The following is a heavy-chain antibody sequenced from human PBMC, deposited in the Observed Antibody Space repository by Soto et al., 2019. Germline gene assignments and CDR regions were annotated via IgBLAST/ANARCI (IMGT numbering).Heavy chain of an antibody. CDR3: ERGWSYYYDSSGQKKAPFDY. J-gene: IGHJ4*02. CDR2: INPSGGST. V-gene: IGHV1-46*01. D-gene: IGHD3-22*01. Sequence: ASVKVSCKASGYTFTSYYMHWVRQAPGQGLEWMGIINPSGGSTSYAQKFQGRVTMTRDTSTSTVYMELSSLRSEDTAVYYCERGWSYYYDSSGQKKAPFDYWGQGTLVTVSS. CDR1: GYTFTSYY.